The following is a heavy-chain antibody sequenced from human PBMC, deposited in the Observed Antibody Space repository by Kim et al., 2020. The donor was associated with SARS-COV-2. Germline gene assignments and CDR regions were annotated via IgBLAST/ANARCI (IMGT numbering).Heavy chain of an antibody. CDR1: GFTFDDYG. V-gene: IGHV3-20*04. D-gene: IGHD4-17*01. J-gene: IGHJ3*02. Sequence: GGSLRLSCAASGFTFDDYGMSWVRQAPGKGLEWVSGINWNGGSTGYADSVKGRFTISRDNAKNSLYLQMNSLRAEDTALYYCARPYYGDYENAFDIWGQGTMVTVSS. CDR2: INWNGGST. CDR3: ARPYYGDYENAFDI.